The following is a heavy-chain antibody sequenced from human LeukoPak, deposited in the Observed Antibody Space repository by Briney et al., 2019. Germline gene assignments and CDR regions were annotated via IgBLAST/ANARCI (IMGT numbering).Heavy chain of an antibody. V-gene: IGHV3-23*01. J-gene: IGHJ4*02. Sequence: GGSLRLSCAGYGFNFGAYTMNWVRQAPGKGLEWVSGISGGGGSTNYEDSVKGRFTISRDNSKKTLYLQMNSLRAEDTAVYYCAKSLSGSGYSYGYDYWGQGTPVTVSS. CDR1: GFNFGAYT. D-gene: IGHD5-18*01. CDR3: AKSLSGSGYSYGYDY. CDR2: ISGGGGST.